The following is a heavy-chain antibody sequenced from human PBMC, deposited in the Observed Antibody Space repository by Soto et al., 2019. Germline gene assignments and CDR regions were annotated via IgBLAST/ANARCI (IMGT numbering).Heavy chain of an antibody. CDR2: ISAHNGNR. CDR1: GYTFTSYG. CDR3: AKARSVGQQLWVWNFDS. V-gene: IGHV1-18*01. J-gene: IGHJ4*02. Sequence: QVQLVQSGPEVKKPGASVKVSCKASGYTFTSYGISWVRQAPGQGLEWVGWISAHNGNRNYAQKLQGRVTMTIDTSTSTAYMELRNLRSDDTAVYYCAKARSVGQQLWVWNFDSWGQGTLVTVSS. D-gene: IGHD6-13*01.